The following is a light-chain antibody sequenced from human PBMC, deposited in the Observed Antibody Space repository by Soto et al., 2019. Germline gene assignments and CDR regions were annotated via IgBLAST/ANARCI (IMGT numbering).Light chain of an antibody. CDR1: QSISSY. Sequence: DIQMTQSPSSLSASVGDRVTITCRASQSISSYLNWYQQKPGKAHNLLIYAASTLQSGVPSRFSGSGSGTDFTLTISSLQPEDFATFYCQQGYTPPYTFGQGTKLEIK. V-gene: IGKV1-39*01. CDR2: AAS. CDR3: QQGYTPPYT. J-gene: IGKJ2*01.